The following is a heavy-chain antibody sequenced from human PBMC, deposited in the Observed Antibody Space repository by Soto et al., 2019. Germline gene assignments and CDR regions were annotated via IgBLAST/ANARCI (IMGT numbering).Heavy chain of an antibody. CDR1: GYSFTSYW. D-gene: IGHD5-18*01. Sequence: PGESLKISCKGSGYSFTSYWISWVRQMPGKGLEWMGRIDPSDSYTNYSPSFQGHVTISADKSISTAYLQWSSLKASDTAMYYCAGEYSYGQGYYYYGMDVWGQGTTVTVSS. CDR2: IDPSDSYT. CDR3: AGEYSYGQGYYYYGMDV. J-gene: IGHJ6*02. V-gene: IGHV5-10-1*01.